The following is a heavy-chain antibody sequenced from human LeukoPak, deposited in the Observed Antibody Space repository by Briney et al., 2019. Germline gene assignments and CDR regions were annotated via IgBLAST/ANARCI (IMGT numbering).Heavy chain of an antibody. D-gene: IGHD6-13*01. V-gene: IGHV4-30-4*01. CDR2: IYYSGST. CDR1: GGSISSGDYY. J-gene: IGHJ6*02. Sequence: PSETLSLTCTVSGGSISSGDYYWSWIRQPPGKGLEWIGYIYYSGSTYYNPSLKSRLTISVDTSKNQFSLKLSSVTAADTAVYYCARDTRGDPQQQLDGGYDYYYGMDVWGQGTTVTVSS. CDR3: ARDTRGDPQQQLDGGYDYYYGMDV.